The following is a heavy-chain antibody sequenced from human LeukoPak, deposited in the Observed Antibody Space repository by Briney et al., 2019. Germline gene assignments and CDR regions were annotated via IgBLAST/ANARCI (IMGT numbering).Heavy chain of an antibody. CDR1: GGSISSSSYY. CDR3: ARELFYQTAITGY. Sequence: SETLSLTCTVSGGSISSSSYYWGWIRQPPGKGLEWIGSIYYSGSTYYNPSLKSRVTISVDTSKNQFSLKLSSVTAADTAVYYCARELFYQTAITGYWGQGTLVTVSS. J-gene: IGHJ4*02. CDR2: IYYSGST. D-gene: IGHD5-18*01. V-gene: IGHV4-39*07.